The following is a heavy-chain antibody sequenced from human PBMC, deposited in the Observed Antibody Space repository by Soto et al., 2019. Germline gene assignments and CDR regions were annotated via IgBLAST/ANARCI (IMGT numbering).Heavy chain of an antibody. CDR1: GFTFSSYT. CDR2: ISGSGSYI. Sequence: EVQLVESGGGLVKPGGSLRLSCIGSGFTFSSYTINWIRQAPGKGLEWVSSISGSGSYIFYADSVKGRFTISRDNADNSLYLQMNNLSAEDTALYFCARDLPSISGRPGGWFGPWGQGTLVTVSS. CDR3: ARDLPSISGRPGGWFGP. V-gene: IGHV3-21*02. D-gene: IGHD6-6*01. J-gene: IGHJ5*02.